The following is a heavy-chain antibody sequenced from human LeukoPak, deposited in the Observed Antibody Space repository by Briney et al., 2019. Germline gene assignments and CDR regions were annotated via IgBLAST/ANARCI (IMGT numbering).Heavy chain of an antibody. D-gene: IGHD4-23*01. CDR1: GGSFSGYS. CDR2: IYTSGST. V-gene: IGHV4-59*10. J-gene: IGHJ4*02. Sequence: PSETLSLTCAVYGGSFSGYSWSWIRQPAGKGLEWIGRIYTSGSTNYNPSLKSRVTMSVDTSKNQFSLKLSSVTAADTAVYYCARALSGGKGFDYWGQGTLVTVSS. CDR3: ARALSGGKGFDY.